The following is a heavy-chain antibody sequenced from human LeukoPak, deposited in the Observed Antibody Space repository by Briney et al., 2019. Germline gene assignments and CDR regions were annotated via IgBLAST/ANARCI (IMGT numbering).Heavy chain of an antibody. D-gene: IGHD6-13*01. Sequence: SETLSLTCAVYGGSFSGDYWRWIRQPPGKGQEWIGEINHSGSTNYSPSLKSRVTISVDTSKNQFSLKLSSVTAADTAVYYCARGDSSRDYWGQGTLVTVSS. V-gene: IGHV4-34*01. J-gene: IGHJ4*02. CDR2: INHSGST. CDR1: GGSFSGDY. CDR3: ARGDSSRDY.